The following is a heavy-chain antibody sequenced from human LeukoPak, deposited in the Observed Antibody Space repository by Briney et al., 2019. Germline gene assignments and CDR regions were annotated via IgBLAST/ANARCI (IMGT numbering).Heavy chain of an antibody. CDR2: INPNSGGA. CDR1: GYTFTGYY. V-gene: IGHV1-2*02. CDR3: ARGGSFSGTDAFDI. J-gene: IGHJ3*02. D-gene: IGHD1-26*01. Sequence: ASVKVSCKASGYTFTGYYMHWVRQAPGQGLEWMGWINPNSGGANYAQKFQGRVTMTRDTSISTAYMELSRLRSDDTAVYYCARGGSFSGTDAFDIWGQGTMVTVSS.